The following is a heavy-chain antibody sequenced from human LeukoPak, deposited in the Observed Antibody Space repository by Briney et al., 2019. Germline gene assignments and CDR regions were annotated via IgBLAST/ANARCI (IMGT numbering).Heavy chain of an antibody. V-gene: IGHV4-34*01. CDR1: GGSFSGYY. J-gene: IGHJ4*02. Sequence: NPSETLSLTCAVYGGSFSGYYWSWIRQPPGKGLEWIGEINHSGSTNYNPSHKSRVTISVDTSKNQFSLKLSSVTAADTAVYYCARAMSFDYWGQGTLVTVSS. CDR2: INHSGST. CDR3: ARAMSFDY.